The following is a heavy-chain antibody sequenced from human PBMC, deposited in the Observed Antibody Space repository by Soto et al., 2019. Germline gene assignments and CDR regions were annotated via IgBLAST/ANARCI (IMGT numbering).Heavy chain of an antibody. J-gene: IGHJ3*01. Sequence: VELVESGGDLVQPGGSLRLTCTASSFLFSSYTMNWVRQAPGKGLEWIAYISRSGATIHYADSVKGRFTISRDNAKKSLYRQMDSLRVNVMAVYYCASPCRGHGVELWGQRTLVDVS. CDR1: SFLFSSYT. CDR3: ASPCRGHGVEL. D-gene: IGHD2-15*01. CDR2: ISRSGATI. V-gene: IGHV3-48*01.